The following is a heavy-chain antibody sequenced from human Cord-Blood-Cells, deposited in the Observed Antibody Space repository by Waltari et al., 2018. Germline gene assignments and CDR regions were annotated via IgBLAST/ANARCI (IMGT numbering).Heavy chain of an antibody. D-gene: IGHD6-19*01. J-gene: IGHJ5*02. V-gene: IGHV1-69*01. Sequence: VQLVQSGAKVTKPGSPVTVSCKASEGTFSGSAIRWVRQPPGQGLEWMGGIIPIFGTANYAQKFQDRVTITADESTSTAYMELSSLRSEDTAVYFCAREGSGWIDPWGQGTLVTVSS. CDR3: AREGSGWIDP. CDR2: IIPIFGTA. CDR1: EGTFSGSA.